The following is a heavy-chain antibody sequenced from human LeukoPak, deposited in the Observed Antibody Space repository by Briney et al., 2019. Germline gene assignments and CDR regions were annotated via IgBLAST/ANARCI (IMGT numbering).Heavy chain of an antibody. Sequence: GGSLRLSWGASGISFDTYYMGWVRQAPGKALEAGAMISREGMEKDYVDSVKGRFTISRDNAMNSLYLQMNSLSADDSAVYYCAWLVREPAYWGQGTLVTVST. D-gene: IGHD1-14*01. J-gene: IGHJ4*02. CDR2: ISREGMEK. CDR3: AWLVREPAY. V-gene: IGHV3-7*01. CDR1: GISFDTYY.